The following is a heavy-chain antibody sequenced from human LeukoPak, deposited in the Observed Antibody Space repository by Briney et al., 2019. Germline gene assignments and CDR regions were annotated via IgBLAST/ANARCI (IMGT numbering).Heavy chain of an antibody. D-gene: IGHD3-16*01. CDR2: IYHSGST. CDR3: VRDPVGIMPFDY. V-gene: IGHV4-38-2*02. J-gene: IGHJ4*02. Sequence: SETLSLTCTVSGYSISSGYYWGWIRQPPGKGLEWIGSIYHSGSTFYNPSLKSRVTISVDTSKNQFSLKLTSVTAADTAVYYCVRDPVGIMPFDYWGQGILVTVSS. CDR1: GYSISSGYY.